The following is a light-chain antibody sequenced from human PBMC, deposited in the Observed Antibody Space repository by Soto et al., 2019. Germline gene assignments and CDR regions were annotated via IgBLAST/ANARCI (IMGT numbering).Light chain of an antibody. CDR2: EVV. CDR1: KNDVGFYDF. CDR3: KSYAGSNTYV. Sequence: QSVLTQPPSASGSPGQSVTISCTGTKNDVGFYDFVSWYQYHPGKAPRLIIYEVVQRPSGVPDRFSGSKSGNTASLTVSGLQAADEADYFCKSYAGSNTYVFGSGTRSPS. V-gene: IGLV2-8*01. J-gene: IGLJ1*01.